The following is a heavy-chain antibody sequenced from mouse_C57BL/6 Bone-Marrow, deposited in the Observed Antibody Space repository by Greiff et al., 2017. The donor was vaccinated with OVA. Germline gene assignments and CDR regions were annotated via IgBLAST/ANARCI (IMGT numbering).Heavy chain of an antibody. V-gene: IGHV5-6*01. D-gene: IGHD2-3*01. J-gene: IGHJ3*01. CDR1: GFTFSSYG. CDR3: ARQGWLLPFAY. Sequence: EVQGVESGGDLVKPGGSLKLSCAASGFTFSSYGMSWVRQTPDKRLEWVATISSGGSYTYYPDSVKGRFTISRDNAKNTLYLQMSSLKSEDTAMYYCARQGWLLPFAYWGQGTLVTVSA. CDR2: ISSGGSYT.